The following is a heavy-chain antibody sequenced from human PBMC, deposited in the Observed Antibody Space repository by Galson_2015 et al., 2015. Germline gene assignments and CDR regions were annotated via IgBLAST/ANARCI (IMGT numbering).Heavy chain of an antibody. CDR3: ARDLEMATITGGYFDY. V-gene: IGHV3-33*01. J-gene: IGHJ4*02. CDR2: IWYDGSNK. D-gene: IGHD5-24*01. Sequence: SLRLSCAASGFTFSSYGMHWVRQAPGKGLEWVAIIWYDGSNKYYADSVKGRFTMSRDNSKNTLYLQMNSLRAEDTAVYYCARDLEMATITGGYFDYWAREPWSPSPQ. CDR1: GFTFSSYG.